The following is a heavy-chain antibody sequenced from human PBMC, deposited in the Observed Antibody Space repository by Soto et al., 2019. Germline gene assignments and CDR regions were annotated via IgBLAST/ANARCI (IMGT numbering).Heavy chain of an antibody. D-gene: IGHD1-26*01. J-gene: IGHJ6*02. CDR3: GKGRSYYYYYGVDV. CDR2: IIDSGGST. CDR1: GFTFNTYA. V-gene: IGHV3-23*01. Sequence: GGSLRLSCTASGFTFNTYAMHWVRQAPGKGLEWVSDIIDSGGSTYYADAVKGRFTISRDNSKSTLYLQMNSLRAEDTAVYYCGKGRSYYYYYGVDVWGQGTTVTVSS.